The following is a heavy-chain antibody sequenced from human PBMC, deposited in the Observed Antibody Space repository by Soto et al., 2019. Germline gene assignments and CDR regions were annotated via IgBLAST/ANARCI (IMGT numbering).Heavy chain of an antibody. J-gene: IGHJ5*02. CDR2: ISYDGSNK. CDR3: ASRLDYGDYRDDDWFDP. D-gene: IGHD4-17*01. V-gene: IGHV3-30*03. Sequence: QVQLVESGGGVVQPGRSLRLSCAASGFTFSSYGMHWVRQAPGKGLEWVAVISYDGSNKYYADSVKGRFTISRDNSKNTLYLQLNSLRADDTAVYYCASRLDYGDYRDDDWFDPWGQGTLVTVSS. CDR1: GFTFSSYG.